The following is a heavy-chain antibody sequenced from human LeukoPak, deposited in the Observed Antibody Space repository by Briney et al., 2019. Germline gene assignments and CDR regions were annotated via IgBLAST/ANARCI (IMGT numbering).Heavy chain of an antibody. V-gene: IGHV4-59*01. CDR2: IYYSGST. CDR1: GGSISSYY. CDR3: ARSRDGYDYFDY. Sequence: PSETLSLTCTVSGGSISSYYWSWIRQPPGKGLEWIGYIYYSGSTNYNPSLKRRVTISVDTSKNQFSLKLSSVTAADTAVYYCARSRDGYDYFDYWGQGTLVTVSS. J-gene: IGHJ4*02. D-gene: IGHD5-24*01.